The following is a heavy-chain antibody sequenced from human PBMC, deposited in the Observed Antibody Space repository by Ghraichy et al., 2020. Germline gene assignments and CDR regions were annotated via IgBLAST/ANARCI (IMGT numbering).Heavy chain of an antibody. J-gene: IGHJ4*02. D-gene: IGHD5-18*01. CDR3: ARGFVDTAMVSPLGGLGY. Sequence: SVKVSCKASGGTFSSYAISWVRQAPGQGLEWMGRIIPILGIANYAQKFQGRVTITADKSTSTAYMELSSLRSEDTAVYYCARGFVDTAMVSPLGGLGYWGQGTLVTVSS. CDR2: IIPILGIA. CDR1: GGTFSSYA. V-gene: IGHV1-69*04.